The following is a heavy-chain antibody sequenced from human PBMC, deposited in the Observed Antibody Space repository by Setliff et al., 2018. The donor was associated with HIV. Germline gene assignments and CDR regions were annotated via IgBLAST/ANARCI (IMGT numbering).Heavy chain of an antibody. CDR2: IYYSGST. Sequence: SETLSLTCTVSGGSISSGGYYWSWIRQHPGKGLEWIGYIYYSGSTYYNPSLESRVTMSVDTSKNQFSLKLSSVTAADTAVYYCARARGLLPYYYLDVWGKGTTVTVSS. J-gene: IGHJ6*03. D-gene: IGHD3-10*01. CDR1: GGSISSGGYY. V-gene: IGHV4-31*03. CDR3: ARARGLLPYYYLDV.